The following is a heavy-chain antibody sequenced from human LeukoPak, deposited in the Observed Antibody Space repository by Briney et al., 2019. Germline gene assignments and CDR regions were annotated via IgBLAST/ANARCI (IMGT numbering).Heavy chain of an antibody. D-gene: IGHD5-18*01. CDR3: AKGPIQLWSSAEYFQH. V-gene: IGHV3-48*03. Sequence: GGSLRLSCAASGFTFSSYEMNWVHQAPGKGLEWVSYISSSGSTIYYADSVKGRFTISRDNSKNTLYLQMNSLRAEDTAVYYCAKGPIQLWSSAEYFQHWGQGTLVTVSS. CDR2: ISSSGSTI. J-gene: IGHJ1*01. CDR1: GFTFSSYE.